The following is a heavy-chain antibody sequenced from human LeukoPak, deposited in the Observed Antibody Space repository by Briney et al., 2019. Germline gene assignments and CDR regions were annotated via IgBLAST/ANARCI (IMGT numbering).Heavy chain of an antibody. V-gene: IGHV3-21*01. Sequence: GGSLRLSCEASEVPFNAYSMNWVRQAPGKGLEWVSSISSSSYYTYYADSMKGRFTISRDNAKNSLYLQMNSLRAEDTAVYYCARDSAAGTGTWFDPWGQGTLVTVSS. CDR1: EVPFNAYS. CDR3: ARDSAAGTGTWFDP. CDR2: ISSSSYYT. J-gene: IGHJ5*02. D-gene: IGHD6-13*01.